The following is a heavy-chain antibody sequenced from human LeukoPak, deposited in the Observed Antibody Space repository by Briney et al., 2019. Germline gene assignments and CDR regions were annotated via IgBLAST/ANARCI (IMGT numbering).Heavy chain of an antibody. CDR3: AREGRLGRYYYMDV. Sequence: SETLSLTCTVSGGSISSYYWSWIRQPAGKGLEWIGRIYTSGSTNYNPSLKSRVTISVDTSKNQFSMKLSSVTAADTAVYYCAREGRLGRYYYMDVWGKGTTVTVSS. D-gene: IGHD6-19*01. V-gene: IGHV4-4*07. CDR2: IYTSGST. CDR1: GGSISSYY. J-gene: IGHJ6*03.